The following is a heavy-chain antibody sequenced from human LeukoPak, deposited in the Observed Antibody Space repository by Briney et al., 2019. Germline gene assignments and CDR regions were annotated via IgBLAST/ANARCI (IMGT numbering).Heavy chain of an antibody. CDR3: ARGSALEAGTDY. D-gene: IGHD2-15*01. CDR2: ISSSSSYI. V-gene: IGHV3-21*01. Sequence: GGSLRLSCAASGFTFSSYSMNWVRQAPGKGLEWVSSISSSSSYIYYADSVKGRFTISRDNAKNSLYLQMNSLRAEDTAVYYCARGSALEAGTDYWGQGTLVTVSS. CDR1: GFTFSSYS. J-gene: IGHJ4*02.